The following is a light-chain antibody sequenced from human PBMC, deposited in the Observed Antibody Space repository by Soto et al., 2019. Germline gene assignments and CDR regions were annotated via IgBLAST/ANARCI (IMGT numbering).Light chain of an antibody. CDR1: QSLSSNY. Sequence: EIVLTQSPGTLSLSPGERATLSCRASQSLSSNYLAWYQQKPGQAPRLLIYGASSRATDIPDRFSGSGSGTDFTLTISRLEPEDFVVYYCQQYGSFPYTFGQGTKLEIK. J-gene: IGKJ2*01. CDR2: GAS. CDR3: QQYGSFPYT. V-gene: IGKV3-20*01.